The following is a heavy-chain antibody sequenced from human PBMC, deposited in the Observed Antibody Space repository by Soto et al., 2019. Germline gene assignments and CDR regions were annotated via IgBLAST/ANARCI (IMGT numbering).Heavy chain of an antibody. V-gene: IGHV1-8*01. CDR2: MNPNSAKI. CDR1: GYTFTSYD. CDR3: AREVAADGTFREDVFDI. J-gene: IGHJ3*02. D-gene: IGHD6-13*01. Sequence: GASVKVSCKASGYTFTSYDINWVRQATVQGLEWMGYMNPNSAKIGHAQKFQGRVTMTADESTITAYLELSSLRHDDLAVYYCAREVAADGTFREDVFDIWGQGTLVT.